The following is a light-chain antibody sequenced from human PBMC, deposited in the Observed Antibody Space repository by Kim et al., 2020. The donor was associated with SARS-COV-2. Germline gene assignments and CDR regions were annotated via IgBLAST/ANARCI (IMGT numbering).Light chain of an antibody. J-gene: IGLJ2*01. CDR1: KLGDKY. Sequence: SYELTQPPSVSVSPGQTASIACSGDKLGDKYASWYQQKPGQSPVVVIYQDKKRPSWIPERFSGSNSGNTATLTISGTQAMDEADYYCQAWDSSTVVFGGGTQLTVL. V-gene: IGLV3-1*01. CDR2: QDK. CDR3: QAWDSSTVV.